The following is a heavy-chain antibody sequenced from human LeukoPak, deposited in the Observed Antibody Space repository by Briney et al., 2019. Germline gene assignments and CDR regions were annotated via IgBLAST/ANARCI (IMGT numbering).Heavy chain of an antibody. CDR1: GFTFSSYS. D-gene: IGHD6-13*01. V-gene: IGHV3-21*01. CDR3: ASIAAAGGEEFDY. Sequence: GGSLRLSCAASGFTFSSYSMNWVRQAPGKGLEWVSSISSSSSYIYYADSVKGRFTISRDNAKNSPYLQMNSLRAEDTAVYYCASIAAAGGEEFDYWGQGTLVTVSS. J-gene: IGHJ4*02. CDR2: ISSSSSYI.